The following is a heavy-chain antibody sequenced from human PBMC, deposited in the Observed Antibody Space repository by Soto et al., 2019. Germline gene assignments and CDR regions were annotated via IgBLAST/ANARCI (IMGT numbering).Heavy chain of an antibody. Sequence: QVQLVQSGAEVKKPGSSVKVSCKASGGTFSSYTISWVRQAPGQGLEWMGRIIPILGIANYAQKFQGRVTITADKSTSTAYMELSSLRSEDTAVYYCARDIHRPGSSSRNWFDPWGQGTLVTVSS. CDR2: IIPILGIA. CDR3: ARDIHRPGSSSRNWFDP. D-gene: IGHD6-13*01. CDR1: GGTFSSYT. J-gene: IGHJ5*02. V-gene: IGHV1-69*08.